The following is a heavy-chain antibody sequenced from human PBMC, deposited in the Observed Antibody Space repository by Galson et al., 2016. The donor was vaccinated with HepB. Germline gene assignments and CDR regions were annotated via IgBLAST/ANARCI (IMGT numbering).Heavy chain of an antibody. Sequence: SLRLSCAASGFSFSSYAMNWVRQAPGKGLEWVARVKSKGAGGATDYAAPVKGRFTISRDDSKNTVYLQMNSLKTEDTAVYYCTTDLGASYSSNNWFDPWGQGTLVTVSS. D-gene: IGHD6-13*01. CDR2: VKSKGAGGAT. CDR3: TTDLGASYSSNNWFDP. CDR1: GFSFSSYA. J-gene: IGHJ5*02. V-gene: IGHV3-15*01.